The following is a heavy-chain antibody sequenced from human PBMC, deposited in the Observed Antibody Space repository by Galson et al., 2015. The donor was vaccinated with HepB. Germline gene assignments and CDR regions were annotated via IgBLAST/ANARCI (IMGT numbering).Heavy chain of an antibody. D-gene: IGHD3/OR15-3a*01. CDR3: VRSLGLVTAIDAFDI. V-gene: IGHV4-30-4*07. CDR1: GGSISSGGYS. J-gene: IGHJ3*02. CDR2: IYYSGST. Sequence: TLSLTCAVSGGSISSGGYSWSWIQQPPGKGLEWIGYIYYSGSTYYNPSLKSRVTISVDTSKNQFSLKLSSVTAADTAVYYCVRSLGLVTAIDAFDIWGQGTMVTVSS.